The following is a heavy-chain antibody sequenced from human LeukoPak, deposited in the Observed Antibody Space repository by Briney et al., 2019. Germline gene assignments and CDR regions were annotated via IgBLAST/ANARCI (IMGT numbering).Heavy chain of an antibody. Sequence: GGSLRLSCAASGFTFSSSAMSWVRHAPGKGLEWVSTIKGGGGSTYYADSVKGRFTISRDNSKNTLYLQMYSLRAEDTAVYYCATDRPHPRNEPTNFDYWGQGTLVTVSS. V-gene: IGHV3-23*01. CDR3: ATDRPHPRNEPTNFDY. J-gene: IGHJ4*02. D-gene: IGHD1-1*01. CDR1: GFTFSSSA. CDR2: IKGGGGST.